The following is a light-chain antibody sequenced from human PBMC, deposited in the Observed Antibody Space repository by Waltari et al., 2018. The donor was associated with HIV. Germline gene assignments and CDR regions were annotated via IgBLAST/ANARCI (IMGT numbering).Light chain of an antibody. CDR3: QVWDSSNVL. CDR1: NIRSKS. Sequence: SYVLTQPPSVSVAPGKTATITCGGNNIRSKSVHWYQQRQVQAPVLVNYDDSDRPSGIPERLSGCDSGNTATLTISRVEAGDEADYYCQVWDSSNVLFGGGTKLTVL. V-gene: IGLV3-21*01. CDR2: DDS. J-gene: IGLJ2*01.